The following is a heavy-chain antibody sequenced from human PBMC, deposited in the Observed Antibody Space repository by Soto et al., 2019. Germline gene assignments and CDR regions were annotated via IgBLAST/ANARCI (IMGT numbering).Heavy chain of an antibody. D-gene: IGHD2-21*02. CDR2: IYYSGST. V-gene: IGHV4-39*01. Sequence: SLTCTVSGGSISSSSYYWGWIRQPPGKGLEWIGSIYYSGSTYYNPSLKSRVTISVDTSKNQFSLKLSSVTAADTAVYYCARLPRSYCGGDCYSGNWFDPSGQGTLVTVS. J-gene: IGHJ5*02. CDR3: ARLPRSYCGGDCYSGNWFDP. CDR1: GGSISSSSYY.